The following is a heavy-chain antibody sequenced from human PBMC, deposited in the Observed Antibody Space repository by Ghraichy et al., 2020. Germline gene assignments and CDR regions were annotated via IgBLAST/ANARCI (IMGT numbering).Heavy chain of an antibody. J-gene: IGHJ4*02. CDR3: AHKGNIAVAVRYDY. D-gene: IGHD6-19*01. CDR2: IYWIDDK. V-gene: IGHV2-5*01. CDR1: GFSLSTSGVG. Sequence: SGPTLVKPTQTLTLTCTFSGFSLSTSGVGVGWIRQPPGKALEWLALIYWIDDKRYSPSLKSRLTLTKDTSNNQVVLTMTNMDPVDTATYYCAHKGNIAVAVRYDYRGLVTLFAVSS.